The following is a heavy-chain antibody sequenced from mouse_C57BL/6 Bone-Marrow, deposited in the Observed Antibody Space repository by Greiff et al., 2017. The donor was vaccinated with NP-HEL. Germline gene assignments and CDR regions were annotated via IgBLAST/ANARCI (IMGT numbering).Heavy chain of an antibody. CDR3: ARRGGSSAMDY. Sequence: VQLQQSGPELVKPGASVKISCKASGYAFSSSWMNWVKQRPGKGLEWIGRIYPGDGDTNYNGKFKGKATLTADKSSSTAYMQLSSLTSEDSAVYFCARRGGSSAMDYWGQGTSVTVSS. CDR2: IYPGDGDT. D-gene: IGHD1-1*01. J-gene: IGHJ4*01. V-gene: IGHV1-82*01. CDR1: GYAFSSSW.